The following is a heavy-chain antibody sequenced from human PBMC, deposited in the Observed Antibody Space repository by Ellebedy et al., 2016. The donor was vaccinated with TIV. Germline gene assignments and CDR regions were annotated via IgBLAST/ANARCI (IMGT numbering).Heavy chain of an antibody. Sequence: GESLKISXAASGFTFSSYSMNWVRQAPGKGLEWVSSISSSSSYIYYADSVKGRFTISRDNSKNTLYLQMNSLRAEDTAVYYCAKDRKELHVHYYYGMDVWGQGTTVTVSS. CDR1: GFTFSSYS. CDR2: ISSSSSYI. V-gene: IGHV3-21*01. CDR3: AKDRKELHVHYYYGMDV. J-gene: IGHJ6*02. D-gene: IGHD1-26*01.